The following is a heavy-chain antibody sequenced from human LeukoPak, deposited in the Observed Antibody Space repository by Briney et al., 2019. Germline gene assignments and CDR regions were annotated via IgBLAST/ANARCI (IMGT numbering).Heavy chain of an antibody. CDR3: ARDYTRGWYGDDAFDI. Sequence: KPSDTLSLTCTVSGGSISSYYWSWIRQPAGEGLEWIGRIHGIGSTNYNPSLKSRVTMSVDTSKNQFSLKLSSVTAADTALYYCARDYTRGWYGDDAFDIWGQGTMVTVSS. V-gene: IGHV4-4*07. J-gene: IGHJ3*02. CDR1: GGSISSYY. D-gene: IGHD6-19*01. CDR2: IHGIGST.